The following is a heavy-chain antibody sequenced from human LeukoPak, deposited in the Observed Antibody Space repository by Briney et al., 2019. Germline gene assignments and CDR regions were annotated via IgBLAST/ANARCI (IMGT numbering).Heavy chain of an antibody. CDR2: VFCNGST. CDR3: ARRRSGSYGWFDP. V-gene: IGHV4-59*12. Sequence: SETLSLTCTVSGGSITNYYWSWIRQPPGKGLEWIGFVFCNGSTSYNPTLRSRVTISVDTSKNQFSLKVNSVAAADTAVYVCARRRSGSYGWFDPGGQGTLVIVST. J-gene: IGHJ5*02. CDR1: GGSITNYY. D-gene: IGHD3-10*01.